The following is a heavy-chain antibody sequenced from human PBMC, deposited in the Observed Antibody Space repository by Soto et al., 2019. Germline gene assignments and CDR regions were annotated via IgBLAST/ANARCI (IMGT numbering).Heavy chain of an antibody. Sequence: GGSLRLSCAASGFTFNNYAMSWVRQAPGKGLEWVSSISGSGDTTYYADPVKGRFTLSRDNSKNTVYLQMNSLRAEDTAVYYCARDTDSYGFPPPFDYWGQGTLVTVSS. V-gene: IGHV3-23*01. D-gene: IGHD5-18*01. CDR1: GFTFNNYA. CDR2: ISGSGDTT. J-gene: IGHJ4*02. CDR3: ARDTDSYGFPPPFDY.